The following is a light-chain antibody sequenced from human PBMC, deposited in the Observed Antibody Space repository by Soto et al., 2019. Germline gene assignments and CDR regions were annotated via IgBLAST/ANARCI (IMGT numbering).Light chain of an antibody. J-gene: IGKJ5*01. CDR2: GVS. Sequence: EVVMTQSPGTLSVSPGERATLSCRASQSISRNLAWYQQKPGRAPRLLIYGVSTRATGIPARFSGSGSGTDFTLTISSLEPEDFALYYCQQRSNWPITFGQGTRLEIK. CDR3: QQRSNWPIT. V-gene: IGKV3-15*01. CDR1: QSISRN.